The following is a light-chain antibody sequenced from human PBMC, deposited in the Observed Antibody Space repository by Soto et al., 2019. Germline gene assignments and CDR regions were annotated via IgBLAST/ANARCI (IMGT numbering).Light chain of an antibody. V-gene: IGKV2-28*01. CDR2: LGS. J-gene: IGKJ2*01. CDR3: QQYIQTPT. Sequence: DIVMTQSPVSLPVTPGEPASISCRSSQSLLNSNGYNYLNWYLQKPGQSPQLLISLGSNRASGVPDRFSGSGSGTDFTLNISRVEAEDAGIYYCQQYIQTPTFGQGTKVQIK. CDR1: QSLLNSNGYNY.